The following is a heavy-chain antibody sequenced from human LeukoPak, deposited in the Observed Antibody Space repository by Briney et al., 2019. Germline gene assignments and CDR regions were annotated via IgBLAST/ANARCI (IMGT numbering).Heavy chain of an antibody. Sequence: GGSLRLSCAASGFTFSSYSMNWVRQAPGKGLEWVSSISSSSSYIYYADSVKGRFTIPRDNAKNSLYLQMNSLRAEDTAVYYCARAWGEYSSSYYFDYWGQGTLVTVSS. CDR2: ISSSSSYI. CDR3: ARAWGEYSSSYYFDY. V-gene: IGHV3-21*01. D-gene: IGHD6-6*01. CDR1: GFTFSSYS. J-gene: IGHJ4*02.